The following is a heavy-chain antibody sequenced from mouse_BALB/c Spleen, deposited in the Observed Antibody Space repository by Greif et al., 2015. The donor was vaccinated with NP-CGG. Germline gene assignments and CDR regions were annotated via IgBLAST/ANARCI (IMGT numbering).Heavy chain of an antibody. V-gene: IGHV14-1*02. CDR2: IDPENGNT. J-gene: IGHJ1*01. CDR3: AGPLLRWYFDV. CDR1: GFNIKDYY. Sequence: VQLKESGAELVRPGALVKLSCKASGFNIKDYYMHWVKQGPEQGLEWIGWIDPENGNTIHDTKFQGKASITADTSSNTAYLQLSSLTSEDTAVYYCAGPLLRWYFDVWGAGTTVTVSS. D-gene: IGHD1-1*01.